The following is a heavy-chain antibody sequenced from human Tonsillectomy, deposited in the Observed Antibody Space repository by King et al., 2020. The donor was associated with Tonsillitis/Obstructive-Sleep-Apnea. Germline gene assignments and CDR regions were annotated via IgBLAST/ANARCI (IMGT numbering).Heavy chain of an antibody. V-gene: IGHV3-33*01. Sequence: QLVQSGGGVVQPGRSLRLSCAASGFTFSSYGMHWVRQAPGKGMELVAVIWYDGSNKYYADSVKGRFTISRDNSKNTLYLKMNSLRAEETAVYYCASFYGDYGHFDYWGQGTLVTVSS. J-gene: IGHJ4*02. CDR2: IWYDGSNK. CDR3: ASFYGDYGHFDY. D-gene: IGHD4-17*01. CDR1: GFTFSSYG.